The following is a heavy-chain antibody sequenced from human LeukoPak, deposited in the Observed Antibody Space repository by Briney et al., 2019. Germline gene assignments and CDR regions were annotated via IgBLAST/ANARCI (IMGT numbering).Heavy chain of an antibody. CDR1: GDSINNYW. CDR2: IYHSGAP. D-gene: IGHD4-17*01. J-gene: IGHJ6*03. V-gene: IGHV4-59*01. Sequence: SETLSLTCTVSGDSINNYWWAWIRQPPGKGLEWIGYIYHSGAPTSYNPSLKNRVTISIDTSRNQFSLRLSSVTAADTAVYYCARVYGRTPKYYMDVWGKGTTVTVSS. CDR3: ARVYGRTPKYYMDV.